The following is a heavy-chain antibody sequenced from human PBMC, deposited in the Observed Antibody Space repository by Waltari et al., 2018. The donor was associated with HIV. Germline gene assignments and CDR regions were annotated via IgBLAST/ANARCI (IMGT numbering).Heavy chain of an antibody. CDR1: GFTFSIYG. CDR2: ISYDGSNK. Sequence: VQLVESGGGVVQPGRSRRLSCAASGFTFSIYGMQWVRPAPGKGLGWVEVISYDGSNKFYTDSVKGRFTISRDNSKNTLYLRVNSLGAEDTAVYYCAKAGYGDYGRDDWGQGTLVTVSS. CDR3: AKAGYGDYGRDD. V-gene: IGHV3-30*18. J-gene: IGHJ4*02. D-gene: IGHD4-17*01.